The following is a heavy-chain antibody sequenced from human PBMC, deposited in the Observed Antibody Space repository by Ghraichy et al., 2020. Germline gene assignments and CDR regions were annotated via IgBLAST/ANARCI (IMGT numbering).Heavy chain of an antibody. J-gene: IGHJ3*02. D-gene: IGHD5-18*01. V-gene: IGHV3-7*01. Sequence: LSLTCAASGFTFSSYWMSWVRQAPGKGLEWVANIKQDGSEKYYVDSVKGRFTISRDNAKNSLYLQMNSLRAEDTAVYYCARTPGYSYGYNAFDIWGQGTMVTVSS. CDR1: GFTFSSYW. CDR3: ARTPGYSYGYNAFDI. CDR2: IKQDGSEK.